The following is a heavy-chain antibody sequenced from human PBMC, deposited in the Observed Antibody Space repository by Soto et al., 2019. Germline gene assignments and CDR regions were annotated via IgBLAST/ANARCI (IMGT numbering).Heavy chain of an antibody. CDR1: GFTFKNYA. Sequence: GGSLRLSCVASGFTFKNYAMTWVRQAPGKGLEWLSSITGSGGNTYFADSVKGRFTLSRDNSKNTLYLQMDSLRAEDTAVYYCVKIEGDASGTYFYSDWGQGTLVTVSS. CDR2: ITGSGGNT. CDR3: VKIEGDASGTYFYSD. V-gene: IGHV3-23*01. J-gene: IGHJ4*02. D-gene: IGHD3-10*01.